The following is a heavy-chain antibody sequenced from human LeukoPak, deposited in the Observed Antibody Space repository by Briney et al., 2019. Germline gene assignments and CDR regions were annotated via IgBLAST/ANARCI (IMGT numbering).Heavy chain of an antibody. CDR1: GGSFSGYY. CDR3: ASGPFFDY. V-gene: IGHV4-34*01. J-gene: IGHJ4*02. Sequence: SETLSLTCAVYGGSFSGYYWSWIRQPPGKGLEWIGEINHSGSTNYNPSLKSRVTISVDTSKNQFSLKLSSVTVADTAVYYCASGPFFDYWGQGTLVTVSS. CDR2: INHSGST.